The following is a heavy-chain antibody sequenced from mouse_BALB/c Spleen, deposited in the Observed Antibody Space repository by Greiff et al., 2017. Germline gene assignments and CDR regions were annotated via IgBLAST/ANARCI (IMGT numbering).Heavy chain of an antibody. Sequence: QVQLQQSGPELVKPGASVKMSCKASGYTFTSYYIHWVKQRPGQGLEWIGWIYLGDGSTKYNEKFKGKTTLTADKSSSTAYMLLSSLTSEDSAIYFCARRGRWYFDVWGAGTTVTVSS. V-gene: IGHV1S56*01. CDR2: IYLGDGST. CDR3: ARRGRWYFDV. J-gene: IGHJ1*01. CDR1: GYTFTSYY.